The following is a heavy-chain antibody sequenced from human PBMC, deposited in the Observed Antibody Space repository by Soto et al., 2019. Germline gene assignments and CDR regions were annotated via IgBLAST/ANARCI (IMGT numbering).Heavy chain of an antibody. D-gene: IGHD3-16*02. Sequence: EVQLVESGGGLVQPGGSLRVSCAASGFTFSRFWLSWVRQAPGKGLEWVANIKEDGNVKYYVDSVRGRFTISRDNAKNSLYLQMDSLRGEDTAVYYWARVYYYHLWGRYRFDYWGQGTLVTVSP. V-gene: IGHV3-7*01. J-gene: IGHJ4*02. CDR3: ARVYYYHLWGRYRFDY. CDR1: GFTFSRFW. CDR2: IKEDGNVK.